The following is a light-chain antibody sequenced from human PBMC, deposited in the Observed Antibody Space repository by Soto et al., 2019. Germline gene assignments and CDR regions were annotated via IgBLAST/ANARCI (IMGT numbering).Light chain of an antibody. Sequence: EIVLTQSPATLSLSPGERTTLSCRASQSINNNYLAWYQQKPGQAPRLLIYGASDRATGIPDRFTGSGSGTDFSLTISRLQPEDFAVYYCQQYGTSPRTFGGGTKVDIK. CDR3: QQYGTSPRT. V-gene: IGKV3-20*01. CDR2: GAS. CDR1: QSINNNY. J-gene: IGKJ4*01.